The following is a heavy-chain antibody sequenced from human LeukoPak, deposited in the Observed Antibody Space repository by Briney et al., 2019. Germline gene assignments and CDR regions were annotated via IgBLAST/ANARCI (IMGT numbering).Heavy chain of an antibody. J-gene: IGHJ4*02. CDR2: ISSSSIYI. V-gene: IGHV3-21*01. D-gene: IGHD2-21*02. CDR1: GFTVSSNY. CDR3: ARDGSRGNLVTAPDY. Sequence: GGSLRLSCAASGFTVSSNYMSWVRQAPGKGLEWVSSISSSSIYIYYADSVKGRFTISRDNAKNSLYLQMNSLRAEDTAVYYCARDGSRGNLVTAPDYWGQGTLVTVSS.